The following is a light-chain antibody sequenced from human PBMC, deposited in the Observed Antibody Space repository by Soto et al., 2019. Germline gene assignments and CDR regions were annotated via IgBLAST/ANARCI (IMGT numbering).Light chain of an antibody. CDR3: ISYADTAYD. J-gene: IGLJ1*01. CDR2: EVS. Sequence: QSALTQPPSASGSPGQSVTISCSGTSSDVGGYNYVSWYQQYPGKVPKPMIYEVSERPSGVPGRFSGSKSGNTAFLTVSGLQAEDEADYYCISYADTAYDFGNGTKVTVL. CDR1: SSDVGGYNY. V-gene: IGLV2-8*01.